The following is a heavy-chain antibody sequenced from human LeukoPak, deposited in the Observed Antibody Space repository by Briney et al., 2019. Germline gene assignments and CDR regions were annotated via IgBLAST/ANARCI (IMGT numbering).Heavy chain of an antibody. Sequence: ASVKVSCKASGYTFTGYYMHWVRQAPGQGLEWMGWINPNSGGTNYAQKFLGRVTMTRDTSISTAYMELSRLRSDDTAVYYCARGLEVLLWFGELLSWFDPWGQGTLVTVSS. V-gene: IGHV1-2*02. CDR2: INPNSGGT. D-gene: IGHD3-10*01. CDR3: ARGLEVLLWFGELLSWFDP. CDR1: GYTFTGYY. J-gene: IGHJ5*02.